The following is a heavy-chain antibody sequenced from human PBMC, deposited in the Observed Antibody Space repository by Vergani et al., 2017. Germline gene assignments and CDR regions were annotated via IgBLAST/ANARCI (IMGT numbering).Heavy chain of an antibody. V-gene: IGHV3-74*01. Sequence: VQLVESGGGLVQPGGSLRLSCTASGFTFSNYWMQWVRQAPGKGLMWVSRINSDGDSTSYADSVKGRFTISRDNAKNTLYLQMNSLRAEDTAVYYCASHYGMDVWGQGTTVTVSS. CDR1: GFTFSNYW. CDR3: ASHYGMDV. CDR2: INSDGDST. J-gene: IGHJ6*02.